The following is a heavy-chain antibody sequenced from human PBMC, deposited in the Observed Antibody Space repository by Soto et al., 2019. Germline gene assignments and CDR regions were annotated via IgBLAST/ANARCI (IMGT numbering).Heavy chain of an antibody. D-gene: IGHD5-12*01. CDR3: IGTYSGSSMRFDY. J-gene: IGHJ4*02. CDR1: GFTFSNAW. CDR2: VKSKTDGGTI. V-gene: IGHV3-15*01. Sequence: EVQLVESGGGLVKPGGSLRLSCAASGFTFSNAWMTWVRQAPGKGLEWVGRVKSKTDGGTIDYAAPVKERFTISRDDSKNTLYLQMNSLKTEDTAVYYCIGTYSGSSMRFDYWGQGTLVTVSS.